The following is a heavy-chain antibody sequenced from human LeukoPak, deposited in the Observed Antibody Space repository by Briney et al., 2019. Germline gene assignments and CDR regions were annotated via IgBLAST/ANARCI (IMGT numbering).Heavy chain of an antibody. CDR3: VGGTVTTPIDY. CDR1: GGSFSGYY. D-gene: IGHD4-17*01. V-gene: IGHV4-34*01. Sequence: KPSETLSLTCAVYGGSFSGYYWSWIRQPPGKGLEWIGEINHSGSTNYNPSLKSRVTISVDTSKNQFSLKLSSVTAADTAVYYCVGGTVTTPIDYWGQGTLVTVSS. J-gene: IGHJ4*02. CDR2: INHSGST.